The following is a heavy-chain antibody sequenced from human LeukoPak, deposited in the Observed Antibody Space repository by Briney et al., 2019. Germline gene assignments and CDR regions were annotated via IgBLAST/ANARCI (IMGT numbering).Heavy chain of an antibody. Sequence: SVKVSCKASGGTFSSYAISWVRQAPGQGLEWMGGLIPIFGTANYAQKFQGRVTITADESTSTACMELSSLRSEDTAVYYCARDHCSSTSCYLYFQHWGQGTLVTVSS. J-gene: IGHJ1*01. D-gene: IGHD2-2*01. CDR2: LIPIFGTA. V-gene: IGHV1-69*13. CDR3: ARDHCSSTSCYLYFQH. CDR1: GGTFSSYA.